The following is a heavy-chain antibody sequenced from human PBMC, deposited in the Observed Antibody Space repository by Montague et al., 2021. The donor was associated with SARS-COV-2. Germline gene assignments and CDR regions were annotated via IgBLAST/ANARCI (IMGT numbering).Heavy chain of an antibody. Sequence: SLRLSCAASGFSFSTYRMNWVRQAPGKGLEWVSFISNSNKYIYYGDSVKGRFAVSRDNAKNALYLQMDSLRAEDTAVYYCASAGDSGSYSPWFDRWGQGTLVTVSS. CDR2: ISNSNKYI. D-gene: IGHD3-10*01. CDR3: ASAGDSGSYSPWFDR. J-gene: IGHJ5*02. V-gene: IGHV3-21*06. CDR1: GFSFSTYR.